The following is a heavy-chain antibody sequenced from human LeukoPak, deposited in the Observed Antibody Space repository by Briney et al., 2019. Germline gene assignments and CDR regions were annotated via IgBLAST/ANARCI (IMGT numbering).Heavy chain of an antibody. D-gene: IGHD5-18*01. J-gene: IGHJ4*02. Sequence: SETLSLTCTVSGGSISSSSYYWGWIRQPPGKGLEWIGSIYYSGSTYYNPSLKSRVTISVDTSKNQFSLKLSSVTAADTAVYYCARGRTAGGYSFGLDYWGQGTLVTVSS. CDR2: IYYSGST. V-gene: IGHV4-39*07. CDR3: ARGRTAGGYSFGLDY. CDR1: GGSISSSSYY.